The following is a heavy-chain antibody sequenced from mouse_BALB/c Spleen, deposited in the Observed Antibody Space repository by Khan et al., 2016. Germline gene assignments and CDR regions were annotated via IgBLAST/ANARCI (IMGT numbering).Heavy chain of an antibody. V-gene: IGHV1S136*01. Sequence: VQLQQSGPELVKPGALVKMSCKASGYTFTSYVMHWVKQKPGQGLEWIGYINPYNDGTKYNEKFKGKATLTSDKSSSTAYMELSSLTSEDSAVYYCARRGDYRYERGTYFDYWGQGTTLTVSS. CDR3: ARRGDYRYERGTYFDY. D-gene: IGHD2-14*01. CDR2: INPYNDGT. CDR1: GYTFTSYV. J-gene: IGHJ2*01.